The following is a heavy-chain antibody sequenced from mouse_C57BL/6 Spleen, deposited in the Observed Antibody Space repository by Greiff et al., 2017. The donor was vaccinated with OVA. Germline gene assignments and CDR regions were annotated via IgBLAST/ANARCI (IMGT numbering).Heavy chain of an antibody. J-gene: IGHJ2*01. Sequence: DVKLQESGEGLVKPGGSLKLSCAASGFTFSSYAMSWVRQTPEKRLEWVAYISSGGDYIYYADTVKGRFTISRDNARNTLYLQMSSLKSEDTAMYYCTRGGNYYFDYWGQGTTLTVSS. CDR1: GFTFSSYA. D-gene: IGHD2-1*01. CDR3: TRGGNYYFDY. CDR2: ISSGGDYI. V-gene: IGHV5-9-1*02.